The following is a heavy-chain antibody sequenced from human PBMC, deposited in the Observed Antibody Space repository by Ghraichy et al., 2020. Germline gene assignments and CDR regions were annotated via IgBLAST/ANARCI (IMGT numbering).Heavy chain of an antibody. CDR1: GGSISSYY. CDR2: IYYSGST. D-gene: IGHD3-16*01. CDR3: ARVPDFDYDYVWGSRGWFDP. Sequence: SETLSLTCTVSGGSISSYYWSWIRQPPGKGLEWIGYIYYSGSTNYNPSLKSRVTISVDTSKNQFSLKLSSVTAADTAVYYCARVPDFDYDYVWGSRGWFDPWGQGTLVTVSS. J-gene: IGHJ5*02. V-gene: IGHV4-59*01.